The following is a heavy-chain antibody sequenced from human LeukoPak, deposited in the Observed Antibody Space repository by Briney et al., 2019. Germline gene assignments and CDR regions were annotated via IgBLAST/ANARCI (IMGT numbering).Heavy chain of an antibody. V-gene: IGHV4-59*08. Sequence: SETLSLTCTVSGGSISSYYWSWIRQPPGKGLEWIGYIHYSGSTNYNPSLKSRVTISVDTSKNQFSLKLSSVTAADTAVYYCGSHAAVAGRGAFDIWGEGAMVTASS. CDR2: IHYSGST. CDR3: GSHAAVAGRGAFDI. D-gene: IGHD6-19*01. J-gene: IGHJ3*02. CDR1: GGSISSYY.